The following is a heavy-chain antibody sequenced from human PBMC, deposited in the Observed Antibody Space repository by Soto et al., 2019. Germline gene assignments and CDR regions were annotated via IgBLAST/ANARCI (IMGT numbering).Heavy chain of an antibody. CDR2: ISAYNDNT. Sequence: GPSVNVSCKSSGYTFSSYCISWVRQAPGQGLEWMGWISAYNDNTNYAQKFQGRVTMTTDTSTSTAYMELRSLRSDDTAVYYCARDHTEWLVHCDYWGQGTLVTVSS. CDR3: ARDHTEWLVHCDY. V-gene: IGHV1-18*01. D-gene: IGHD6-19*01. J-gene: IGHJ4*02. CDR1: GYTFSSYC.